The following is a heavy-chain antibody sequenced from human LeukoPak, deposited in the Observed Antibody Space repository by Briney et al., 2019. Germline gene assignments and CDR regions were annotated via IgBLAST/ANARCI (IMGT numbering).Heavy chain of an antibody. CDR2: IRYDGSNK. CDR1: GFTLSSYG. Sequence: GGSLRLSCAASGFTLSSYGMHWVRQAPGKGLGRVAFIRYDGSNKYYADSVKGRFTISRDNYKNTLYLQMNSLRAEDTAVYYCAKDSYSSSWCVSDPRFDYWGQGTLVTVSS. V-gene: IGHV3-30*02. CDR3: AKDSYSSSWCVSDPRFDY. D-gene: IGHD6-13*01. J-gene: IGHJ4*02.